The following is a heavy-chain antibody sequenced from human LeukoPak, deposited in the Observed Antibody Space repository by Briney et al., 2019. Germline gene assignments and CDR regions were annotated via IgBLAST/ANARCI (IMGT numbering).Heavy chain of an antibody. J-gene: IGHJ4*02. CDR1: GGSIRSYY. CDR2: ISYSGYT. Sequence: SETLSLTCTVSGGSIRSYYWSWIRQAPGKGLEWIGFISYSGYTSYSPSLKSRVAISVDTSKSQFSPRLSSLTAADTAIYYCARGRNDNGGMFFDYWGQGTLVTVSS. CDR3: ARGRNDNGGMFFDY. D-gene: IGHD4-23*01. V-gene: IGHV4-59*01.